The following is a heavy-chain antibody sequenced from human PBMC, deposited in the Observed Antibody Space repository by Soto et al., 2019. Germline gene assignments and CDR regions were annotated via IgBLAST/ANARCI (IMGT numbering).Heavy chain of an antibody. CDR3: ARVTYYDYVWGSYRSPHYFDY. Sequence: GGSLSLSCAASGFTFSSYWMHWVRQAPGKGLVWVSRINSDGSSTSYADSVKGRFTISRDNAKNTLYLQMNSLRAEDTAVYYCARVTYYDYVWGSYRSPHYFDYWGQGTLVTVSS. CDR1: GFTFSSYW. CDR2: INSDGSST. D-gene: IGHD3-16*02. J-gene: IGHJ4*02. V-gene: IGHV3-74*01.